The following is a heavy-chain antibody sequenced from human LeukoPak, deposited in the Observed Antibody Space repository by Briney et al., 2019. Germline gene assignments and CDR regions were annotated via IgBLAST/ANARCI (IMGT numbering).Heavy chain of an antibody. V-gene: IGHV1-69*05. Sequence: GSSVNVSCKASGGTFSNYTVCWVRQAPGQGLEWLGGIIPIFDSSTSAPNFHGRVTFTTDESTSTAYMELNSLRPQDTAVYYCARGPATRDFYFFYHMDVWGKGTAVTVSS. CDR1: GGTFSNYT. CDR3: ARGPATRDFYFFYHMDV. J-gene: IGHJ6*03. D-gene: IGHD3/OR15-3a*01. CDR2: IIPIFDSS.